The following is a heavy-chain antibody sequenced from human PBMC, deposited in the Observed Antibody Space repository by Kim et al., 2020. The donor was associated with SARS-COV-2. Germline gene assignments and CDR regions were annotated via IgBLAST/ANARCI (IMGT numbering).Heavy chain of an antibody. J-gene: IGHJ4*02. CDR2: INPSGGST. Sequence: ASVKVSCKASGYTFTSYYMHWVRQAPGQGLEWMGIINPSGGSTSYAHKFQGRVTMTRDTSTSTVYMELSSLRSEDTAVYYCARNEYSSSWYAGPGICGYWGQGTLVTVSS. D-gene: IGHD6-13*01. CDR1: GYTFTSYY. CDR3: ARNEYSSSWYAGPGICGY. V-gene: IGHV1-46*01.